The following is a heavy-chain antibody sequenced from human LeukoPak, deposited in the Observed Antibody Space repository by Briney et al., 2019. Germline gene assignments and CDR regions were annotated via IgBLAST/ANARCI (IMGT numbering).Heavy chain of an antibody. Sequence: SETLSLTCAVYGGSFSGYYWSWIRQPPAKGLEWIGEINHSGSTNYNPSLKSRVTISVDTSKNQFSLKLSSVTAADTAVYYCARDQHYDYVWGSYRSFDPWGQGTLVTVSS. CDR2: INHSGST. CDR1: GGSFSGYY. D-gene: IGHD3-16*02. CDR3: ARDQHYDYVWGSYRSFDP. V-gene: IGHV4-34*01. J-gene: IGHJ5*02.